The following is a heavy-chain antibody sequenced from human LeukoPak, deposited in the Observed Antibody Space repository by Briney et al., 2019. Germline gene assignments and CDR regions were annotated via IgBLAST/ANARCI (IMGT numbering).Heavy chain of an antibody. Sequence: VGSLRLSCAASGFAFSSYTMNWVCQPPGKGLEWVSNIGTSSTTRYYADSVKGRFTISRDNAKNSLYLQMNSLRADDTAVYYCARFAAGGSYYYYMDVWGKGTTVTVSS. CDR1: GFAFSSYT. V-gene: IGHV3-48*01. CDR3: ARFAAGGSYYYYMDV. CDR2: IGTSSTTR. D-gene: IGHD6-25*01. J-gene: IGHJ6*03.